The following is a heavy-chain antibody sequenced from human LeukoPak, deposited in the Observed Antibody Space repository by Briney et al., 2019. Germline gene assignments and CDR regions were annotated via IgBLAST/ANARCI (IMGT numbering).Heavy chain of an antibody. CDR1: GYPFIGYT. Sequence: ASVKVSCKASGYPFIGYTIFWVRQAPGQNLEWLGWINAGYGNTRTSQKFQDRVIITRDSPASTVYMELSSLRPEDTAVYYCAREEGFYGSGSHTNYGMDVWGQGTTVTVSS. CDR2: INAGYGNT. V-gene: IGHV1-3*01. D-gene: IGHD3-10*01. J-gene: IGHJ6*02. CDR3: AREEGFYGSGSHTNYGMDV.